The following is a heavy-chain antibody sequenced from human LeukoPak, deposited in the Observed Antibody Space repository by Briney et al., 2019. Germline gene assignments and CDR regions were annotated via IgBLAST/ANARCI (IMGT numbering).Heavy chain of an antibody. CDR1: GGSISSYY. V-gene: IGHV4-59*08. CDR2: IYYSGST. J-gene: IGHJ4*02. D-gene: IGHD6-19*01. Sequence: SETLSLTCTVSGGSISSYYWNWIRQPPGKGLEWIGYIYYSGSTNYNPSLKSRVTISVDTSKNQFSLKLSSVTAADTAVYFCARQLRGEAVARHLQPFDYWGQGTLVTVSS. CDR3: ARQLRGEAVARHLQPFDY.